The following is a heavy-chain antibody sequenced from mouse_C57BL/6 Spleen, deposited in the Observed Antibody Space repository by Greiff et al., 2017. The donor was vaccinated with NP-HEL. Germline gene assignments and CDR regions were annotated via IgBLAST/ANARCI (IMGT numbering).Heavy chain of an antibody. CDR2: IDPSDSYT. V-gene: IGHV1-69*01. J-gene: IGHJ1*03. D-gene: IGHD2-14*01. CDR3: ARQGVRRYFDV. Sequence: QVQLQQPGAELVMPGASVKLSCKASGYTFTSYWMHWVKQRPGQGLEWIGEIDPSDSYTNYNQKFKGKSTLTVDKSASTADMHLSSLTYEGSAVYSCARQGVRRYFDVWGTGTTVTVSS. CDR1: GYTFTSYW.